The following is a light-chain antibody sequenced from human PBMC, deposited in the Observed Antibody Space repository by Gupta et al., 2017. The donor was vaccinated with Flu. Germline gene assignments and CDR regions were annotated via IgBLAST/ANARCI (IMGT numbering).Light chain of an antibody. CDR3: QQSDSTPLLT. CDR1: QSIRNY. Sequence: SSLSASVGDRVTITCRASQSIRNYLNWYQKKPGEAPKLLVYRASSLQSGVPSRFSGSGSGTDFTLTISSRQPEDCASYFCQQSDSTPLLTFGHGTKVDIK. J-gene: IGKJ3*01. V-gene: IGKV1-39*01. CDR2: RAS.